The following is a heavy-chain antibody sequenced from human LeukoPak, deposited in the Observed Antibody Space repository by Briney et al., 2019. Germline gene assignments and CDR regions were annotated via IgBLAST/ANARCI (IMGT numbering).Heavy chain of an antibody. CDR3: ARDAGAMIVVVITGFDY. D-gene: IGHD3-22*01. Sequence: PSETLSLTCTVSGGSISSGDYYWSWIRQPPGKGLEWIGYIYYSGSTYYNPSLKSRVTISVDTSKNQFSLKLSSVTAADTAVYYCARDAGAMIVVVITGFDYWGQGTLVTVSS. J-gene: IGHJ4*02. CDR1: GGSISSGDYY. CDR2: IYYSGST. V-gene: IGHV4-30-4*01.